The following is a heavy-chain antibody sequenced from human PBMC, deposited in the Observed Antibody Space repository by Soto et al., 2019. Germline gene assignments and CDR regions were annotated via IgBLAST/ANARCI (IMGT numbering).Heavy chain of an antibody. CDR3: ARVSRAVAGPYNWFDP. Sequence: SVNVSCKSSGGTFSSYSMSWVRQAPGQGLEWMGGIIPIFGTANYAQKFQGRVTITADESTSTAYMELSSLRSEDTAVYYCARVSRAVAGPYNWFDPWGQETLVTVSS. J-gene: IGHJ5*02. CDR1: GGTFSSYS. V-gene: IGHV1-69*13. CDR2: IIPIFGTA. D-gene: IGHD6-19*01.